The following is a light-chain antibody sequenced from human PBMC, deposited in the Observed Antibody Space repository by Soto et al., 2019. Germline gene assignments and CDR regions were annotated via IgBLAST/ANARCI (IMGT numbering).Light chain of an antibody. CDR1: QSVSSNY. V-gene: IGKV1-5*03. J-gene: IGKJ1*01. CDR3: QQYDSYSWT. CDR2: KSS. Sequence: TQSPGTLSLSPGERATLSCRASQSVSSNYLAWYQQKPGKAPKLLIYKSSRLESGVPSRFSGSGSGTEFTLTISSLQPDDFATYYCQQYDSYSWTFGQGTKVDIK.